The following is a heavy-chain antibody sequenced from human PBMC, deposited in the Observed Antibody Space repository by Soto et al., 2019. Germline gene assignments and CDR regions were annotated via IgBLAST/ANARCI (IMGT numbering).Heavy chain of an antibody. CDR2: IKQAGSEI. CDR3: LITTSAFDI. CDR1: GLTLSGYW. Sequence: EVQLVESGGGLVQPGGSLRLSCAASGLTLSGYWMSWVRQAPGKGLEWVANIKQAGSEIYYVDSVMGRFTISRDNAKNSLFLQMNSLRVEDTAVYYCLITTSAFDIWGQGTLVTVSS. J-gene: IGHJ3*02. V-gene: IGHV3-7*01. D-gene: IGHD4-4*01.